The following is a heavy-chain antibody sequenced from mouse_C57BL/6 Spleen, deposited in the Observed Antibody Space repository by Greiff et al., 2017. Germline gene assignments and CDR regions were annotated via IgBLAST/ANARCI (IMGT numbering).Heavy chain of an antibody. D-gene: IGHD1-1*01. CDR3: ARVYYGSSYWYFDV. J-gene: IGHJ1*03. CDR1: GYTFTSYW. CDR2: IHPSDSDT. V-gene: IGHV1-74*01. Sequence: QVQLQQPGAELVKPGASVKVSCKASGYTFTSYWMHWVKQRPGQGLEWIGRIHPSDSDTNYNQKFKGKATLTVDKSSSTAYMQLSSLTSEDSAVYDCARVYYGSSYWYFDVWGTGTTVTVSS.